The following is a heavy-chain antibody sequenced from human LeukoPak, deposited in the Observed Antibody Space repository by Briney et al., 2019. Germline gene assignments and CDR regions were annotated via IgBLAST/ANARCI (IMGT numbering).Heavy chain of an antibody. V-gene: IGHV5-51*01. J-gene: IGHJ6*02. Sequence: GESLKISCKGSGNRFTSYWIAWVRQVPGKGLEWMGIIYPGDSDTRYSPSFQGQVTISADKSISTAYLQWTSLKTSDTAVYYCARRGSGYAMDVWGQGTTVTVSS. CDR2: IYPGDSDT. CDR1: GNRFTSYW. CDR3: ARRGSGYAMDV. D-gene: IGHD2-15*01.